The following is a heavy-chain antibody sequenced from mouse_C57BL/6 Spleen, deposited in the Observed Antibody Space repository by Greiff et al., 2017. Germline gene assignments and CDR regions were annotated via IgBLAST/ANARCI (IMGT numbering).Heavy chain of an antibody. CDR2: ISYDGSN. CDR1: GYSITSGYY. J-gene: IGHJ3*01. Sequence: EVHLVESGPGLVKPSQSLSLTCSVTGYSITSGYYWNWIRQFPGNKLEWMGYISYDGSNNYNPSLKNRISITRDTSKNQFFLKLNSVTTEDTATYYCARGGDYYGSSYDWFAYWGQGTLVTVSA. CDR3: ARGGDYYGSSYDWFAY. D-gene: IGHD1-1*01. V-gene: IGHV3-6*01.